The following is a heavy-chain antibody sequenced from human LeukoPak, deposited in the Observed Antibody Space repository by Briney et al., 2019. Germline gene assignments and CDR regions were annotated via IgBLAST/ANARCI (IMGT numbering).Heavy chain of an antibody. V-gene: IGHV1-58*02. CDR2: IVVGSGNT. CDR1: GFTFTSSA. CDR3: AADLRMGASFDT. D-gene: IGHD1-26*01. Sequence: SVKVSCKTSGFTFTSSAMQWVRQARGQRLEWIGCIVVGSGNTNYAQKFQERVTITRDMSTNTVYMELSSLRSEDTAVYYCAADLRMGASFDTWGQGALVTVSS. J-gene: IGHJ5*02.